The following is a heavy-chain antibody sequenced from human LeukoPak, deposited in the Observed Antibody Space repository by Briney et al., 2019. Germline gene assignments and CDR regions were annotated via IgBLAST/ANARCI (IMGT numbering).Heavy chain of an antibody. CDR2: INASGST. J-gene: IGHJ5*02. Sequence: SETLSLTCSVSGYSISSGNYWSWIRQTAGKGLEWIGRINASGSTRFNLSLKSRVTMSVDTSKNQFSLKLSSVTAADTAVYFCARGMAVAYDYNWFDPWGQGTLVTVSS. D-gene: IGHD5-12*01. V-gene: IGHV4-4*07. CDR1: GYSISSGNY. CDR3: ARGMAVAYDYNWFDP.